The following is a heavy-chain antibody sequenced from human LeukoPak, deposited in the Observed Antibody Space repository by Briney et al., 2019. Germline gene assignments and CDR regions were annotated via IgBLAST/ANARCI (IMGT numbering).Heavy chain of an antibody. CDR3: IAWVVTAYT. Sequence: PGGSLRLSCAASGFTFDDYTMHWVRQASGKGLEWVGRIRSKANSYATAYAASVKGRFTISRDDSKNTAYLQMNSLKTEDTAVYYCIAWVVTAYTWGQGTLVTVSS. J-gene: IGHJ4*02. CDR2: IRSKANSYAT. D-gene: IGHD2-21*02. CDR1: GFTFDDYT. V-gene: IGHV3-73*01.